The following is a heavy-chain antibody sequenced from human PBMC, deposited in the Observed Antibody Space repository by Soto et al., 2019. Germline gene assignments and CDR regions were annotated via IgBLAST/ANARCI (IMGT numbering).Heavy chain of an antibody. CDR1: GYTFTSYA. CDR3: ARAGRERNYYYYMDV. J-gene: IGHJ6*03. CDR2: INAGNGNT. V-gene: IGHV1-3*01. Sequence: QVQLVQSGAEVKKPGASVKVSCKASGYTFTSYAMHWVRQAPGQRLEWMGWINAGNGNTKYSQKFQGIVTITRDTSASTADMELSTLRSEDTSVYYCARAGRERNYYYYMDVWGKGTTVTVSS.